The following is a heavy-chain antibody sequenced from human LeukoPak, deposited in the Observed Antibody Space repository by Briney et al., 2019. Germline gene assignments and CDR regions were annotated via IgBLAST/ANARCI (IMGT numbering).Heavy chain of an antibody. CDR3: AKDRWIRRISLAGQDY. V-gene: IGHV3-30*18. Sequence: PGGSLTLSCATSGFTFRSYGMHWVRQAPGKGLEGVAVTSYDGSDTYYADSVKGRFTISRDNSKNTLYLQINSLRAEDTAVYYCAKDRWIRRISLAGQDYWGQGTLVTVSS. J-gene: IGHJ4*02. CDR1: GFTFRSYG. D-gene: IGHD6-19*01. CDR2: TSYDGSDT.